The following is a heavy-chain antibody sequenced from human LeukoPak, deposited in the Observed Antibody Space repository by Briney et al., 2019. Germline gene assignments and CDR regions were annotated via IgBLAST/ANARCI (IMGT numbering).Heavy chain of an antibody. CDR2: IYHSGST. D-gene: IGHD6-13*01. Sequence: SESLSLTCTVSGGSISSGGYYWSWIRQPPGKGLEWIGYIYHSGSTYYNPSLKSRVTISVDTSKNQFSLKLSSVTAADTAVYYCARPRQQRSMGGFDYWGQGTLVTVSS. CDR1: GGSISSGGYY. CDR3: ARPRQQRSMGGFDY. V-gene: IGHV4-30-2*01. J-gene: IGHJ4*02.